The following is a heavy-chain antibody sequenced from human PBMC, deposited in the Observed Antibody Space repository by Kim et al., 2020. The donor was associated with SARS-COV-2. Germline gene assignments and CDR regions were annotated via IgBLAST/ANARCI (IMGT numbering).Heavy chain of an antibody. D-gene: IGHD6-13*01. CDR2: IYYSGST. J-gene: IGHJ4*02. Sequence: SETLSLTCTVSGGSISSYYWSWIRQPPGKGLEWIGYIYYSGSTNYNPSLKSRVTISVDTSKNQFSLKLSSVTAADTAVYYCARDTSQQLVFDYWGQGTLV. CDR3: ARDTSQQLVFDY. V-gene: IGHV4-59*01. CDR1: GGSISSYY.